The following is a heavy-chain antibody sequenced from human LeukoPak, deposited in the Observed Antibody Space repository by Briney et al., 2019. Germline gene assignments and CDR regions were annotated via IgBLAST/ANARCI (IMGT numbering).Heavy chain of an antibody. Sequence: ASVNVSCKASGYSFTSNYIHWVRQAPGQGLEWMGMIHPSDGSTSYAQKFQSRVTVTRDTSTSTVHMELSGLRSEDTAVYYCARDQEAFDYWGQGTLVTVSS. CDR1: GYSFTSNY. CDR2: IHPSDGST. CDR3: ARDQEAFDY. J-gene: IGHJ4*02. V-gene: IGHV1-46*01.